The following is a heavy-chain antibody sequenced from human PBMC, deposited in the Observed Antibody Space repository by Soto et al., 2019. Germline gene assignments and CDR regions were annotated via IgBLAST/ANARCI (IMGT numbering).Heavy chain of an antibody. CDR1: GYTFTSYY. D-gene: IGHD3-10*01. Sequence: ASVKVSCKASGYTFTSYYMHWVRQAPGQGLEWMGIINPSGGSTSYAQKFQGRVTMTRDTSTSTVYMELSSLRSEDTAVYYRARDRSRVRGVDYYYGMDVWGQGTTVTVSS. CDR3: ARDRSRVRGVDYYYGMDV. V-gene: IGHV1-46*01. J-gene: IGHJ6*02. CDR2: INPSGGST.